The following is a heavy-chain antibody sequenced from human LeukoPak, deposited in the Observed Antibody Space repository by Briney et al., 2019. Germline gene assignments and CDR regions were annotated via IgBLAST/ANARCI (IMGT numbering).Heavy chain of an antibody. Sequence: SETLSLTCTVSGGSISTYYWSWIRQPPGKGLEWIGYIYYTGSTNYNPSLKSRVTISVDTSKNQFSLKLSSVTAADTAVYYCARHVGYFDLWGRGTLVTVSS. V-gene: IGHV4-59*08. CDR2: IYYTGST. CDR1: GGSISTYY. J-gene: IGHJ2*01. CDR3: ARHVGYFDL.